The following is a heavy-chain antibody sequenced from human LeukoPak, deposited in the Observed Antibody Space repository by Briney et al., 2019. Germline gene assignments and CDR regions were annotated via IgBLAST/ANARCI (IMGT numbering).Heavy chain of an antibody. CDR2: IYSGGST. D-gene: IGHD6-13*01. V-gene: IGHV3-53*01. CDR1: GFSVSSNY. CDR3: ARIERYSSSWDGACDY. J-gene: IGHJ4*02. Sequence: GGSLRLSCAASGFSVSSNYMSWVRQAPGKGLEWVSVIYSGGSTYYADSVKGRFTISRDNSKNTLNLQMNSLRAEDTAIYYCARIERYSSSWDGACDYWGQGTLVTVSS.